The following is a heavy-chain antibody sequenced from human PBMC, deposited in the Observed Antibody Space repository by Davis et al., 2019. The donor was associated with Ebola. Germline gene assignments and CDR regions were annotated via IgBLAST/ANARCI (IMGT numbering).Heavy chain of an antibody. J-gene: IGHJ4*02. Sequence: GESLKISCAASGFAFSSYAMNWVRQAPGKGLEWVSYISGSGGSTYYADSVKGRFTISRDNSKNSLYLQMNSLRAEDTAVYYCARDFTGTTVTTHFFDYWGQGTLVTVSS. D-gene: IGHD4-17*01. V-gene: IGHV3-23*01. CDR2: ISGSGGST. CDR1: GFAFSSYA. CDR3: ARDFTGTTVTTHFFDY.